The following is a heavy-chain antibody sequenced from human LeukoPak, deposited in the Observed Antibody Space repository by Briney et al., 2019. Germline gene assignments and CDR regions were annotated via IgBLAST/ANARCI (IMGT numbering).Heavy chain of an antibody. V-gene: IGHV3-23*01. D-gene: IGHD3-22*01. CDR2: ISGSGGST. CDR1: GFTLSSYA. Sequence: GGSLRLSCAASGFTLSSYAMSWVRQAPGKGLEWVSAISGSGGSTYYADSVKGRFTISRDNSKNTLYLQMNSLRAEDTAVYYCAKALETNYYDSSGPADWYFDLWGRGTLVTVSS. J-gene: IGHJ2*01. CDR3: AKALETNYYDSSGPADWYFDL.